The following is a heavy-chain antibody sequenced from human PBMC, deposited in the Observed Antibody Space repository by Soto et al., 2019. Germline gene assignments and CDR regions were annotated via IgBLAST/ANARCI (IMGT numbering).Heavy chain of an antibody. J-gene: IGHJ6*02. CDR3: ARGLRITIFGVGRDYYYGMDV. Sequence: ASVKVSCKASGYTFTSYDINWVRQATGQGLEWMGWMNPNSGNTGYAQKFQGRVTMTRNTSISTAYMKLSSLRSEDTAVYYCARGLRITIFGVGRDYYYGMDVWGQGTTVTVSS. D-gene: IGHD3-3*01. CDR2: MNPNSGNT. CDR1: GYTFTSYD. V-gene: IGHV1-8*01.